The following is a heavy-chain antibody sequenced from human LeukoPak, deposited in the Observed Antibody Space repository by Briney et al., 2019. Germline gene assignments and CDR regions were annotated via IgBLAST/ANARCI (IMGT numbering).Heavy chain of an antibody. CDR2: ISYDRSNK. V-gene: IGHV3-30*03. D-gene: IGHD3-10*01. Sequence: PGGSLRLSCAASGFTFSSYDMHWVRQAPGKGLEWVAVISYDRSNKYYADSLEGRFTISRDNSKNTLYLQMSSLRAEDTAVFYCAIPGRGYWGQGTLVTVTS. CDR1: GFTFSSYD. J-gene: IGHJ4*02. CDR3: AIPGRGY.